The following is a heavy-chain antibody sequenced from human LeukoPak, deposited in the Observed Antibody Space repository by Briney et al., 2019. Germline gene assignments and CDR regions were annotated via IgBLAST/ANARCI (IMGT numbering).Heavy chain of an antibody. CDR3: ATLWADQLVFDH. Sequence: SETLSLTCTVSDDFIRRESWTWIRQPPGKGLEYIGYISYSGTTDYKPSLESRVTISRGPSKSQFSLRLKSVTAADTALYYCATLWADQLVFDHWGQGTRVTVSS. V-gene: IGHV4-59*08. J-gene: IGHJ4*02. CDR2: ISYSGTT. D-gene: IGHD2-2*01. CDR1: DDFIRRES.